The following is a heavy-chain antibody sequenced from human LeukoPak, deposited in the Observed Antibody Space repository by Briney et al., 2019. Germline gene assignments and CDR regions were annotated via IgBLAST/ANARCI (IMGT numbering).Heavy chain of an antibody. Sequence: SETLSLTCGVSGGSISSTNWWSLVRQPPGQGLEWIGEISLTGETNYNPSLNGRVTMSLDKSRNQLSLSLTSVTAADTAIYYCSRESGAFCPFGYWGQGTLVIVPP. CDR3: SRESGAFCPFGY. J-gene: IGHJ4*02. CDR2: ISLTGET. D-gene: IGHD1-26*01. V-gene: IGHV4-4*02. CDR1: GGSISSTNW.